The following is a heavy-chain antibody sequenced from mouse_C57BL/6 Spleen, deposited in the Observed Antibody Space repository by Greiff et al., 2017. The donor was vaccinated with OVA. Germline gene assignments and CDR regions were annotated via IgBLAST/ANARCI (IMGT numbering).Heavy chain of an antibody. CDR2: IYPSDSET. V-gene: IGHV1-61*01. D-gene: IGHD1-1*01. J-gene: IGHJ2*01. CDR1: GYTFTSYW. CDR3: AREGGNYLDY. Sequence: VQLQQSGAELVRPGSSVKLSCKASGYTFTSYWMDWVKQRPGQGLEWIGNIYPSDSETHYNQKFKDKATLTVDKSSSTAYMQLSSLTSEDSAVYYCAREGGNYLDYWGQGTTLTVSS.